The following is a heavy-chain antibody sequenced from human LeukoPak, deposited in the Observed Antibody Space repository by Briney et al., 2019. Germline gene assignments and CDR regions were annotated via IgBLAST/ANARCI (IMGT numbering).Heavy chain of an antibody. CDR1: GGSISSYY. J-gene: IGHJ3*02. CDR2: IYTSGST. Sequence: SETLSLTCTVSGGSISSYYWNWIRQPAGKGLEWIGRIYTSGSTNYNPSLKSRVTMSVDTSTNQFSLRLNSVTAADTAVYYCARQVAMLGIAFDIWGQGTMVTVSS. CDR3: ARQVAMLGIAFDI. D-gene: IGHD2-15*01. V-gene: IGHV4-4*07.